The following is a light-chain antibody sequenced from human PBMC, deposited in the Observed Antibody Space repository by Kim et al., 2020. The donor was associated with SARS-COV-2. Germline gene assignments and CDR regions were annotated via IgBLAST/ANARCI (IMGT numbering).Light chain of an antibody. V-gene: IGKV1-27*01. CDR2: SAS. CDR3: QRYYSAPWT. Sequence: DSQMTQSPSSLSASVGDRVTITCRASQDINNYLAWYQQKPGKAPKLLIYSASVLQLGVPSRFSGSGSGTDFTLTISSLQPEDVATYYCQRYYSAPWTFGQGTKVDIK. J-gene: IGKJ1*01. CDR1: QDINNY.